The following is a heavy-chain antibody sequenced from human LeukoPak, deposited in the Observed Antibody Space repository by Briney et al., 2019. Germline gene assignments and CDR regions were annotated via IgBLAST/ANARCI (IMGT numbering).Heavy chain of an antibody. V-gene: IGHV3-23*01. CDR2: ISGSGGST. CDR3: ARDRCTNGVCYTFAY. D-gene: IGHD2-8*01. Sequence: PGGSLRLSCAASGFTFSSYAMSWVRQAPGKGLEWVSAISGSGGSTYYADSVKGRFTISRDNAKNSLYLQMNNLRAEDTAVYYCARDRCTNGVCYTFAYWGQGTLITVSS. CDR1: GFTFSSYA. J-gene: IGHJ4*02.